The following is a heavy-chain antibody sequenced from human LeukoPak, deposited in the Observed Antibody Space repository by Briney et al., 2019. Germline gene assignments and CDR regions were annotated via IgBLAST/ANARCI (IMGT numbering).Heavy chain of an antibody. CDR1: GYTFTSYG. CDR2: ISAYNGNT. CDR3: ARSRGIAAAGTLDY. V-gene: IGHV1-18*01. Sequence: ASVKVSSKASGYTFTSYGISWVRQAPGQGLEWMGWISAYNGNTNYAQKLQGRVTMTTDTSTSTAYMELRSLRSGDTAVYYCARSRGIAAAGTLDYWGQGTLVTVSS. J-gene: IGHJ4*02. D-gene: IGHD6-13*01.